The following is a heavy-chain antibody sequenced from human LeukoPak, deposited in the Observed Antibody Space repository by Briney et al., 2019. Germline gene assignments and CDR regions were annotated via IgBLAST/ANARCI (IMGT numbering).Heavy chain of an antibody. V-gene: IGHV4-39*01. J-gene: IGHJ6*03. Sequence: SETLSLTCTVSGGSIFSSNSYWGWIRQPPGKGLEWIGEINHSGSTNYNPSLKSRATISVDTSKNQFSLKLNSVTAADTAVYYCARQEWLADYYYYYMDVWGKGTTVTISS. CDR2: INHSGST. D-gene: IGHD6-19*01. CDR3: ARQEWLADYYYYYMDV. CDR1: GGSIFSSNSY.